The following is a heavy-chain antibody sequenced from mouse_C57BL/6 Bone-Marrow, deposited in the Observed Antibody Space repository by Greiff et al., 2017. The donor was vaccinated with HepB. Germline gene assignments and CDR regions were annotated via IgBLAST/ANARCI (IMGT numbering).Heavy chain of an antibody. D-gene: IGHD1-1*01. J-gene: IGHJ1*03. CDR1: GYTFTSYG. CDR3: ALYYYGSSWYFYV. V-gene: IGHV1-81*01. CDR2: IYPRSGNT. Sequence: QVQLKQSGAELARPGASVKLSCKASGYTFTSYGISWVKQRTGQGLEWIGEIYPRSGNTYYNEKFKGKATLTADKSSSTAYMELRSLTSEDSAVYFCALYYYGSSWYFYVWGTGTTVTVSS.